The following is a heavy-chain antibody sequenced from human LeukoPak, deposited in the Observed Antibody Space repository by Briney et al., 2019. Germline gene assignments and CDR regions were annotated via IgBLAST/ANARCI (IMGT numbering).Heavy chain of an antibody. Sequence: SETLSLTCTVSGGSISSSSYYWGWIRQPPGKGLEWIGNIYYSGSTYYNPSLKSRVTISVDTSKNQFSLKLSSVTAADTAVYCCARVVVPAAIPGSPYNWFDPWGQGTLVTVSS. CDR3: ARVVVPAAIPGSPYNWFDP. CDR1: GGSISSSSYY. V-gene: IGHV4-39*07. D-gene: IGHD2-2*02. CDR2: IYYSGST. J-gene: IGHJ5*02.